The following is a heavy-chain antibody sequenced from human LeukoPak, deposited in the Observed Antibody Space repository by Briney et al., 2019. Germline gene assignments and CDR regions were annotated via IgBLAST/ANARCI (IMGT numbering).Heavy chain of an antibody. V-gene: IGHV3-30*18. CDR1: GFTFSSYG. CDR2: ISYDGSNK. CDR3: AKDKERSFDY. Sequence: GGSLGLSCAASGFTFSSYGMHWVRQAPGKGLEWVAVISYDGSNKYYADSVKGRFTISRDNSKNTLYLQMNSLRAEDTAAYYCAKDKERSFDYWGQGTLVTVSS. D-gene: IGHD1-1*01. J-gene: IGHJ4*02.